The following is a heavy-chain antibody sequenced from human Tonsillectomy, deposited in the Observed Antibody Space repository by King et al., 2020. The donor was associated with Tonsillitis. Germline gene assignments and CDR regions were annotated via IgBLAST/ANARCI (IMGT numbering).Heavy chain of an antibody. CDR2: IYYSGST. D-gene: IGHD3-10*01. V-gene: IGHV4-30-4*01. CDR3: ARDNTSYYGSGIPHCGMDV. J-gene: IGHJ6*02. CDR1: GGSISSGDYY. Sequence: QLQESGPGLVKPSQTLSLTCTVSGGSISSGDYYWSWIRQPPGKGLEWIGYIYYSGSTYYNPSLKSRVTISVDTSKNQFSLKLRSVTSADTAVYYCARDNTSYYGSGIPHCGMDVWGQGTTVTVSS.